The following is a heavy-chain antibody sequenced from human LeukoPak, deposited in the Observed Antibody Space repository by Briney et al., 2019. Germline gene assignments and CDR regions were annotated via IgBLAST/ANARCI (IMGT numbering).Heavy chain of an antibody. CDR1: GDSMSGGGYS. V-gene: IGHV4-30-2*01. D-gene: IGHD3-10*01. CDR2: IYRSGST. J-gene: IGHJ4*02. Sequence: SETLSLTCAVSGDSMSGGGYSWSWVRQPLGKGLESIGNIYRSGSTHYNPSLKTRSSKSLDRSQNQFSLRLSCVTAGETAVYYCARRRNRGAAFDYWGEGILVTVSS. CDR3: ARRRNRGAAFDY.